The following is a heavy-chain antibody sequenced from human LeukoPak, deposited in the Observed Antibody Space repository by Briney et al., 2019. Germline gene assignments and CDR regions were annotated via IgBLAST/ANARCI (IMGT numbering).Heavy chain of an antibody. CDR2: ISSSGSTI. Sequence: PGGSLRLSCAASGFTFSSYEMNWVRQALGKGVEWVSYISSSGSTIYYADSVKGRFTISRDNAKNSLYLQMNSLRAEDTAVYYCARVCSSGRLIWGQGTMVTVSS. V-gene: IGHV3-48*03. D-gene: IGHD6-19*01. CDR1: GFTFSSYE. CDR3: ARVCSSGRLI. J-gene: IGHJ3*02.